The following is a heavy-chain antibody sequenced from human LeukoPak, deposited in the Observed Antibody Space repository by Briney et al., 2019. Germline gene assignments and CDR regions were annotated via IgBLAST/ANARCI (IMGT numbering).Heavy chain of an antibody. D-gene: IGHD3-16*01. CDR2: ISANSGNT. V-gene: IGHV1-18*01. J-gene: IGHJ4*02. Sequence: ASVKVSCKPSGYTFTRNGISWVRQAPGQGLEWMAWISANSGNTNYAQTFQDRVTLTTDTSTSTAYMELRSLRSDDTAVYYCARDVNYAFDYWGQGTLVTVSS. CDR1: GYTFTRNG. CDR3: ARDVNYAFDY.